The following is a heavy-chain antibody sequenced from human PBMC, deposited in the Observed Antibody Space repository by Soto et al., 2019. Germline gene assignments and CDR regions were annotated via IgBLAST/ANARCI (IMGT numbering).Heavy chain of an antibody. Sequence: QVELQESGPRLVKSSGTLSLTCEVSSGSISTGNWWSWVRQPPGKGLEWIGEIYYTGATNYNPSLKRLVPMTIDKSKDQFSLILTSATAADTAVYYCARVFSSGSGWMYYFDFWGQGILVSVSS. CDR3: ARVFSSGSGWMYYFDF. J-gene: IGHJ4*02. V-gene: IGHV4-4*02. D-gene: IGHD6-25*01. CDR2: IYYTGAT. CDR1: SGSISTGNW.